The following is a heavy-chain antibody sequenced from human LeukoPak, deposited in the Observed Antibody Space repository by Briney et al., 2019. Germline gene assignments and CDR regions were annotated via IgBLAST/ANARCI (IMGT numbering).Heavy chain of an antibody. CDR3: ARGTVTMLEY. V-gene: IGHV3-66*01. CDR1: GFTVSSNY. Sequence: GGSLSLSCAASGFTVSSNYMSWVRQAPGRGLEWVSVIYSGGSTYYADSVKGRFTISRDNSKNTLFLQMNSLRAGDTAVYYCARGTVTMLEYWGQGTLVTVSS. J-gene: IGHJ4*02. CDR2: IYSGGST. D-gene: IGHD3-10*02.